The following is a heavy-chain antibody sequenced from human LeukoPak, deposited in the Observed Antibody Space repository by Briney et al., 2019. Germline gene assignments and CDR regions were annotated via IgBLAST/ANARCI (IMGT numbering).Heavy chain of an antibody. CDR1: GFTFSSYA. V-gene: IGHV3-30-3*01. CDR2: ISYDGSNK. Sequence: GGSLRLSCTASGFTFSSYAMHCVRQAPGKGLEWVAVISYDGSNKYYADSVKGRFTISRDNSKNTLYLQMNSLRAEDTAVYYCAREPGIAAAGDWSDYWGQGTLVTVSS. J-gene: IGHJ4*02. CDR3: AREPGIAAAGDWSDY. D-gene: IGHD6-13*01.